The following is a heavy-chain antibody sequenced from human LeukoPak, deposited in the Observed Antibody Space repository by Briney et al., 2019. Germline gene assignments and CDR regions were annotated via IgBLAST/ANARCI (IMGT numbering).Heavy chain of an antibody. J-gene: IGHJ4*02. CDR1: GYTFTSYG. V-gene: IGHV1-18*01. D-gene: IGHD3-22*01. CDR2: ISAYNGNT. Sequence: ASVKVSCKASGYTFTSYGISWVRQAPGQGLEWMGWISAYNGNTNYAQKLQGRVTMTTDTSTSTAYMELRSLRSDDTAVYYCATKSAWPITMIVVVRGGAFDYWGQGTLVTVSS. CDR3: ATKSAWPITMIVVVRGGAFDY.